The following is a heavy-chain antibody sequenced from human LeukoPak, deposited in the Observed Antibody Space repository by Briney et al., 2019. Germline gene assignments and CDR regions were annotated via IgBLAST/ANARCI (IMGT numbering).Heavy chain of an antibody. CDR1: GFTFSSYS. Sequence: GGSLRLSCAASGFTFSSYSMNWVRQAPGKGLEWVSSISSSSSYIYYADSVKGRFTISRDNAKNSLYLQMNSLRAEDTAVYYCAKDRCSGGSCYSLFAFDIWGQGTMVTVSS. D-gene: IGHD2-15*01. J-gene: IGHJ3*02. CDR2: ISSSSSYI. V-gene: IGHV3-21*04. CDR3: AKDRCSGGSCYSLFAFDI.